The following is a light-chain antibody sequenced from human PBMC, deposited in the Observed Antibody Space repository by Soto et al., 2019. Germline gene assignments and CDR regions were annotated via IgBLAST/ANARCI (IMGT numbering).Light chain of an antibody. CDR3: QSADSSGTDV. CDR1: ALPKQY. Sequence: SYELTQPPSVSVSPGQTARLTCSGDALPKQYAYWYQQKPGQAPVLVIYKDSERPSGIPERFSGSSSGTTVTLTISGVQAEDEADYYCQSADSSGTDVFGTGTKLTVL. J-gene: IGLJ1*01. CDR2: KDS. V-gene: IGLV3-25*03.